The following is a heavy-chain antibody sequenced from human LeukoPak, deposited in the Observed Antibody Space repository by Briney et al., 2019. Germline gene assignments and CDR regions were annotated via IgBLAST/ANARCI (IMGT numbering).Heavy chain of an antibody. V-gene: IGHV3-30*04. CDR1: GFTFSSYA. CDR3: ARGSAYYYDSSGYLREYFQH. Sequence: GRSLRLSCAASGFTFSSYAMHWVRQAPGKGLEWVAVISYDGSNKYYADSVKGRFTISRDNSKNTLYLQMNSLRAEDTAVYYCARGSAYYYDSSGYLREYFQHWGQGTPVTVSS. J-gene: IGHJ1*01. CDR2: ISYDGSNK. D-gene: IGHD3-22*01.